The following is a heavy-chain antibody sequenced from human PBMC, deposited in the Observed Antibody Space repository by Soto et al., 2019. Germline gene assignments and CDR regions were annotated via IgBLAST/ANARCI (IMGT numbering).Heavy chain of an antibody. CDR1: GGTFSSYA. CDR2: IIPIFGTA. D-gene: IGHD5-18*01. V-gene: IGHV1-69*13. Sequence: GASVKVSCKASGGTFSSYAISWVRQAPGQGLEWMGGIIPIFGTANYAQKFQGRVTITADESTSTAYMELSSLRSEDTAVYYCARWGTSSGYPHYYYGMDVWGQGTTVTVSS. J-gene: IGHJ6*02. CDR3: ARWGTSSGYPHYYYGMDV.